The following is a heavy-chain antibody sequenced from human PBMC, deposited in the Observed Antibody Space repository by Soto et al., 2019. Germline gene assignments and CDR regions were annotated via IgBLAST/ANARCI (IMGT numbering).Heavy chain of an antibody. J-gene: IGHJ4*02. CDR1: GGSISSGDYY. CDR3: ARTSSYGDYDY. D-gene: IGHD4-17*01. V-gene: IGHV4-30-4*01. CDR2: IYYSGST. Sequence: ASETLSLTCTVSGGSISSGDYYWSWIRQPPGKGLEWIGYIYYSGSTYYNPSLKSRVTISIDTSKNQFSLKLSSVTAADTAVYYCARTSSYGDYDYWGQGTLVTVSS.